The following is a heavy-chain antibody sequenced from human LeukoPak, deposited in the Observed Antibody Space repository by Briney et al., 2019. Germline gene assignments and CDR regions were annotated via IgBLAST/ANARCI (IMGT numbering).Heavy chain of an antibody. Sequence: SQTLSLTCTVSGGSLSSYYWSWVRQPPGKGLEWIGYIYYSGSPNYNPSLKSRVTISVDTSKDQSSLNLSSLTAADTAVYYCARHTLVAASSFDYWGRGTLVTVSS. CDR3: ARHTLVAASSFDY. V-gene: IGHV4-59*08. CDR2: IYYSGSP. D-gene: IGHD2-15*01. CDR1: GGSLSSYY. J-gene: IGHJ4*02.